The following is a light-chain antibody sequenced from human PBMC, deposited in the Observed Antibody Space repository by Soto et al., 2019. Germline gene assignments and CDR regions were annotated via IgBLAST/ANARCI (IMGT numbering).Light chain of an antibody. CDR1: SSDVGSYNL. CDR3: CSYAGSGTYV. V-gene: IGLV2-23*02. Sequence: QSVLTQPASVSGSPGQSITISCTGTSSDVGSYNLVSWYQQHPGKAPKVMIYEVSKRPSGVPNRFSGSKSGNTASLTISGLQAEDEADYYCCSYAGSGTYVFGTGTKVTVL. J-gene: IGLJ1*01. CDR2: EVS.